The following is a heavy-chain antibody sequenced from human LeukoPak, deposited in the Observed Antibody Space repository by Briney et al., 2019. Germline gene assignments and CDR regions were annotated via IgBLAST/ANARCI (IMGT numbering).Heavy chain of an antibody. CDR1: GFTFSDYS. CDR3: ARAKNSNGNYYLRDAFDF. Sequence: KSGGSLRLSCTASGFTFSDYSMNWVRQAPGKGLEWVSSISSTGNYIYDAASVKGRFTISRDNAKKSLFLLMDSLRDEDTAVYYCARAKNSNGNYYLRDAFDFWGPGTVVTVST. J-gene: IGHJ3*01. D-gene: IGHD3-22*01. V-gene: IGHV3-21*01. CDR2: ISSTGNYI.